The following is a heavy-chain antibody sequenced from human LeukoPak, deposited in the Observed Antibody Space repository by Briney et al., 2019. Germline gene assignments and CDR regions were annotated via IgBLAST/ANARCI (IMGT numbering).Heavy chain of an antibody. D-gene: IGHD2-21*01. CDR2: INTNTGNP. CDR3: ASMWSAPSDDSELSFDY. Sequence: ASVKVSCKASGYTFTSYAMNWVRQAPGQGLEWMGWINTNTGNPTYAQGFTGRFVFSLDTSVSTAYLQISSLKAEDTAVYYCASMWSAPSDDSELSFDYWGQGTLVTVSS. J-gene: IGHJ4*02. V-gene: IGHV7-4-1*02. CDR1: GYTFTSYA.